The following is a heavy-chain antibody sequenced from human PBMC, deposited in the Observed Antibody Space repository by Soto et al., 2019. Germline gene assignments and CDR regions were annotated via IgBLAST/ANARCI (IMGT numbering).Heavy chain of an antibody. V-gene: IGHV3-23*01. CDR3: ARDNHPGPGLYSSSYNFDY. CDR2: ISASGGST. D-gene: IGHD6-6*01. Sequence: GGSLRLSCAASGFIFRNYAMSWVRQAPGKGLEWVSGISASGGSTYYSDSVKGRFTISSDNSKNTLYLQMNSLRAEDTAVYYCARDNHPGPGLYSSSYNFDYWGQGTLVTVSS. CDR1: GFIFRNYA. J-gene: IGHJ4*02.